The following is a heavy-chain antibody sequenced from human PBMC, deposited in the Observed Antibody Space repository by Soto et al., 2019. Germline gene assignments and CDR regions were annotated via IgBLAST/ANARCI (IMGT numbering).Heavy chain of an antibody. CDR3: ARGGRGYCSSTSCPRADYYYMDV. J-gene: IGHJ6*03. CDR1: GGTFSSYT. CDR2: IIPILGIA. V-gene: IGHV1-69*02. D-gene: IGHD2-2*03. Sequence: SVKVSCKASGGTFSSYTISWVRQAPGQRLEWMGRIIPILGIANYAQKFQGRVTITADKSTSTAYMELSSLRSEDTAVYYCARGGRGYCSSTSCPRADYYYMDVWGKGTTVTVSS.